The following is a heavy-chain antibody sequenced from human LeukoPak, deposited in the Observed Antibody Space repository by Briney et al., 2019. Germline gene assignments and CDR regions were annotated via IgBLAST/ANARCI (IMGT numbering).Heavy chain of an antibody. CDR2: IWYGGSNK. D-gene: IGHD3-3*01. Sequence: GGSLRLSCAASGFTFSSYGMHWVRQAPGKGLEWVAVIWYGGSNKYYADSVKGRFPLSRDNSKSTLYLQINSLRAEDKAVYYCARDLLLEWLLLDYYYYGKDVWGQGTTVTVSS. V-gene: IGHV3-33*01. CDR3: ARDLLLEWLLLDYYYYGKDV. CDR1: GFTFSSYG. J-gene: IGHJ6*02.